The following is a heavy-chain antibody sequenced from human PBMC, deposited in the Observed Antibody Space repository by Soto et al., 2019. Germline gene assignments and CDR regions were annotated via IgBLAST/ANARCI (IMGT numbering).Heavy chain of an antibody. V-gene: IGHV3-74*01. CDR2: INSDGSST. Sequence: GGSLRLSCAASGFTFSNYWMYWVRQAPGKGLVWVSRINSDGSSTSYADSVKGRFTISRDNAKKTLYLQMNSLRAEDTAVYYCARDTPLTIFGRARAPHYYMDVWGKGTTVTVSS. CDR1: GFTFSNYW. J-gene: IGHJ6*03. CDR3: ARDTPLTIFGRARAPHYYMDV. D-gene: IGHD3-3*01.